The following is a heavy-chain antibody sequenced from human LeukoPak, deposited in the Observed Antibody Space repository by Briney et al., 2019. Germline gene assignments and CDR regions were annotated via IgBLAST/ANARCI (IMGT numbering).Heavy chain of an antibody. D-gene: IGHD2-15*01. J-gene: IGHJ5*02. CDR3: ARDCSGVSCQSAS. Sequence: SETLSLTCTVSGGSISSSSYYWGWIRQPPGKGLEWIGSVYYRGTTNHNPSLKSRVTMSVDTSKNQFSLNLTSVTAADTAVYYCARDCSGVSCQSASWGQGTQVIVSS. CDR2: VYYRGTT. CDR1: GGSISSSSYY. V-gene: IGHV4-39*07.